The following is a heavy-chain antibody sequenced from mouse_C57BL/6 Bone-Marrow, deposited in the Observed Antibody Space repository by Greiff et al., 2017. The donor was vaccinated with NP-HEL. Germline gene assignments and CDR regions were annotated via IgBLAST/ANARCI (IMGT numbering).Heavy chain of an antibody. Sequence: DVMLVESGGGLVQPKGSLKLSCAASGFSFNTYAMNWVRQAPGKGLEWVARIRSKSNNYATYYADSVKDRFTISRDDSESMLYLQMNNLKTEDTAMYYCVRQSGKAWFAYWGQGTLVTVSA. CDR1: GFSFNTYA. V-gene: IGHV10-1*01. D-gene: IGHD1-3*01. CDR2: IRSKSNNYAT. J-gene: IGHJ3*01. CDR3: VRQSGKAWFAY.